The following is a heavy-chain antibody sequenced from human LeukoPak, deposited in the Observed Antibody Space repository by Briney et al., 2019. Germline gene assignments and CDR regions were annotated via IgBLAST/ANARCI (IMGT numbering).Heavy chain of an antibody. Sequence: GGSLRLSCAASGFTVSSNYMSWVRQTRGKGLEWVSVIYCGGSTYYADSVQGRFTIFRDNFKNSLYLQMNSLRAEDTAVYYCARSKLGRAGYNLRALPGFDYWGQGTLVNVSS. CDR2: IYCGGST. CDR1: GFTVSSNY. CDR3: ARSKLGRAGYNLRALPGFDY. J-gene: IGHJ4*02. D-gene: IGHD5-24*01. V-gene: IGHV3-53*01.